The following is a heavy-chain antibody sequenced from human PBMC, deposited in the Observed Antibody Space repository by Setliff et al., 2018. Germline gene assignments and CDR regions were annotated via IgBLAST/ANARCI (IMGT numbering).Heavy chain of an antibody. D-gene: IGHD3-9*01. J-gene: IGHJ6*04. CDR2: ISYTGST. Sequence: PSETLSLTCSVSGDSIFDNYWSWIRQSPGRGLEWIAYISYTGSTNYNPSLKSRVTISLDTSKNHFSLNLGSVTAADTAVYYCARHALSFDSAWDVWGKGTTVTVSS. CDR1: GDSIFDNY. CDR3: ARHALSFDSAWDV. V-gene: IGHV4-59*08.